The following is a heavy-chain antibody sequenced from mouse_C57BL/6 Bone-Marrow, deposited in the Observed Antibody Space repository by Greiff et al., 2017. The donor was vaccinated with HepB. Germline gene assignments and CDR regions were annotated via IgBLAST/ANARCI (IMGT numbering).Heavy chain of an antibody. D-gene: IGHD1-1*01. CDR3: ARSGYGSSYGYFDV. CDR2: INPGSGGT. J-gene: IGHJ1*03. CDR1: GYAFTNYL. Sequence: QVQLQQSGAELVRPGTSVKVSCKASGYAFTNYLIEWVKQRPGQGLEWIGVINPGSGGTNYNEKFKGKATLTADKSSSTAYMQLISLTSEDSAVYFCARSGYGSSYGYFDVWGTGTTVTVSS. V-gene: IGHV1-54*01.